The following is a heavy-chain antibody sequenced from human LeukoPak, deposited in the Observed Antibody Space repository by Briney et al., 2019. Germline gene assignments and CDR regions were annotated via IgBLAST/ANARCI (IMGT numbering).Heavy chain of an antibody. CDR2: IYYSGST. D-gene: IGHD2-8*01. J-gene: IGHJ4*02. Sequence: SETLSLTCTVSGGSISSYYWSWIRQPPGKGLEWIGYIYYSGSTNYNPSLKSRVTISVDTSKSQFSLKLNSVTAADTAVYYCARGFMYGTFDYWGQGTLVTVSS. CDR3: ARGFMYGTFDY. CDR1: GGSISSYY. V-gene: IGHV4-59*01.